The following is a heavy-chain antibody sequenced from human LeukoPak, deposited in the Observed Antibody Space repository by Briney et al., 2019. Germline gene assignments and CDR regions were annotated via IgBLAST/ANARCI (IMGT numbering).Heavy chain of an antibody. J-gene: IGHJ4*02. Sequence: PETLSLTCTVSGDSLNSYYWSWIRQPPGERLQWIGYIFYSGSSNYNASLRSRVAISVDTSKNQFSLKLTSVTAADTAVYYCAGRAARFFDYWGQGILVTVSS. D-gene: IGHD6-25*01. CDR2: IFYSGSS. CDR3: AGRAARFFDY. V-gene: IGHV4-59*01. CDR1: GDSLNSYY.